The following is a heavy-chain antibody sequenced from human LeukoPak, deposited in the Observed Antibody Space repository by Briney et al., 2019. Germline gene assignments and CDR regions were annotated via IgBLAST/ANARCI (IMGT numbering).Heavy chain of an antibody. CDR2: FHTGGSA. V-gene: IGHV4-61*02. CDR3: ARVEYYDDSGYYFRYFDS. Sequence: SETLSLTCSVSGGSISSDNYYWTWIRQPAGKGLEWIGRFHTGGSANYNPSLKSRVTISVDTSRNQFSLRLNSVTAADTAIYYCARVEYYDDSGYYFRYFDSWGQGTLVTVSS. D-gene: IGHD3-22*01. J-gene: IGHJ4*02. CDR1: GGSISSDNYY.